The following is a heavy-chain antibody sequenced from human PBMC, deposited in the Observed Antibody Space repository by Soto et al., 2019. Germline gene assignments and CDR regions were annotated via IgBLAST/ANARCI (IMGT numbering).Heavy chain of an antibody. Sequence: QITLKESGPTLVKPTQTLTLTCTFSGFSLSTSGVGVGWIRQPPGKALEWLALIYWNDDKRYSPSLKSRLTIAKDTSKTQVVLTMTNMDPVDTATYYCAHSILVRYDSSGYHNWGQGTLVTVSS. CDR1: GFSLSTSGVG. CDR2: IYWNDDK. V-gene: IGHV2-5*01. CDR3: AHSILVRYDSSGYHN. J-gene: IGHJ4*02. D-gene: IGHD3-22*01.